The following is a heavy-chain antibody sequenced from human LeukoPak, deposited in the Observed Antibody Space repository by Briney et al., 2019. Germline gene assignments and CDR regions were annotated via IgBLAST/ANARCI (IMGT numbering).Heavy chain of an antibody. CDR3: ARDIARYSSSWYNEYFQH. Sequence: PGGSLRLSCAASGFTFSSYGMHWVRQAPGKGLEWVTFIRYDGSNKYSADSVKGRFTISRDNSKNTLYLQMNSLRAEDTAVYYCARDIARYSSSWYNEYFQHWGQGTLVTVSS. CDR2: IRYDGSNK. J-gene: IGHJ1*01. D-gene: IGHD6-13*01. CDR1: GFTFSSYG. V-gene: IGHV3-30*02.